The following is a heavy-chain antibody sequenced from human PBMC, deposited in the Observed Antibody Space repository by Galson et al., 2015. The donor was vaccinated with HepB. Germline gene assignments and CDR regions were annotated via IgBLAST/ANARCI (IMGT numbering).Heavy chain of an antibody. D-gene: IGHD5-18*01. CDR3: AKDHRRGYSYGPKGY. V-gene: IGHV3-30*18. CDR1: GFTFSSYG. CDR2: ISYDGSNK. J-gene: IGHJ4*02. Sequence: SLRLSCAASGFTFSSYGMHWVRQAPGKPPEWVAVISYDGSNKYYADSVKGRFTISRDNSKNTLYLQMNSLRAEDTAVYYCAKDHRRGYSYGPKGYWGQGTLVTVSS.